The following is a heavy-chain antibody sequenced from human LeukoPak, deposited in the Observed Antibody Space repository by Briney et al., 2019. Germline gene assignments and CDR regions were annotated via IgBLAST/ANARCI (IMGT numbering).Heavy chain of an antibody. J-gene: IGHJ6*03. D-gene: IGHD2-2*01. V-gene: IGHV4-59*10. CDR2: IYTSGST. Sequence: SETLSLTCAVYGGSFSGYYWSWIRQPAGKGLEWIGRIYTSGSTNYNPSLKSRVTMSVDTSKNQFSLKLSSVTAADTAVYYCARGHSTSSLGYYYYYMDVWGKGTTVTVSS. CDR1: GGSFSGYY. CDR3: ARGHSTSSLGYYYYYMDV.